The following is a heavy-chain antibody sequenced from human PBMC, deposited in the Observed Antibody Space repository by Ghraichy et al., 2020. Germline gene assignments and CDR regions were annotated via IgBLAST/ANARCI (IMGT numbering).Heavy chain of an antibody. CDR2: IYYSGST. V-gene: IGHV4-59*01. CDR1: GGSISSYY. J-gene: IGHJ4*02. CDR3: ARVKNCSGGRCYDFYFDD. D-gene: IGHD2-15*01. Sequence: ETLSLTCTVSGGSISSYYWGWIRQPPGRGLEWIGYIYYSGSTSYSPSLKSRVTISVDTSKNQFSLKLTSVTAADTAVYYCARVKNCSGGRCYDFYFDDWGQGTLVTVSS.